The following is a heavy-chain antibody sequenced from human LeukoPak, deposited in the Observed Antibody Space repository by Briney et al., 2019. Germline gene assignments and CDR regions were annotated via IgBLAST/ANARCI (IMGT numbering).Heavy chain of an antibody. D-gene: IGHD2-15*01. Sequence: GGSLRLSCAASGFTFSSYSMNWVRQAPGKGLEWVSSISSSSSYIYYADSVKGRFTISRDNAKNSLYLQMNGLRAEDTAVYYCASGGGSADYWGQGTLVTVSS. CDR2: ISSSSSYI. CDR1: GFTFSSYS. J-gene: IGHJ4*02. V-gene: IGHV3-21*01. CDR3: ASGGGSADY.